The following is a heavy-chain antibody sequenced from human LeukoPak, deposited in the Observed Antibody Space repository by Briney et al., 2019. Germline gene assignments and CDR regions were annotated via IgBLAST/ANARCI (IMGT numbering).Heavy chain of an antibody. CDR3: AGEDDYYDSSGYIDY. CDR2: INPSGGST. Sequence: ASVKVSCKASGYTFTSYYMHWVRQAPGQGLEWMGIINPSGGSTSYAQKFQGRVTMTRDTSTSTVYMELSSLRSEDTAVYYCAGEDDYYDSSGYIDYWGQGTLVTVSS. V-gene: IGHV1-46*01. CDR1: GYTFTSYY. D-gene: IGHD3-22*01. J-gene: IGHJ4*02.